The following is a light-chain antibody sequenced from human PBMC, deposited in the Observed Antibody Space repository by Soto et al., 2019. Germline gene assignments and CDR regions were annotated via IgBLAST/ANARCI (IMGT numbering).Light chain of an antibody. CDR3: QQSYKTPHT. CDR2: AAS. V-gene: IGKV1-39*01. Sequence: DIQMTQSPSSLSASVGDRVTITCRASQGVSANLLWYQHIQGRPPQLLIYAASTLLSGVPSRFSGSGSGTNFTLNISSLQPEDFATYYCQQSYKTPHTFGQGTKLETK. CDR1: QGVSAN. J-gene: IGKJ2*01.